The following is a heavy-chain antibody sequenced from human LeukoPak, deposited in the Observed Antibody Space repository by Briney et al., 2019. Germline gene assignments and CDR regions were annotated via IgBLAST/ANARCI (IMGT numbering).Heavy chain of an antibody. CDR2: INPSGGST. CDR1: GYTFTSYY. D-gene: IGHD6-13*01. V-gene: IGHV1-46*01. CDR3: ASSSWRRAFDY. J-gene: IGHJ4*02. Sequence: ASVRVSCKASGYTFTSYYMHWVRQAPGQGLEWMGIINPSGGSTSYAQKFQGRVTMTRDTSTSTVYMELSSLRSEDTAVYYCASSSWRRAFDYWGQGTLVTVSS.